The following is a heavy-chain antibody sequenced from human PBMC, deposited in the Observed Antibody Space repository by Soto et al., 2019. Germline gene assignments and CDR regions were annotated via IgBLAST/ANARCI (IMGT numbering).Heavy chain of an antibody. CDR3: ARLRFLEWLKDY. V-gene: IGHV1-18*01. CDR1: GYTFASYA. CDR2: IGAYNGNR. J-gene: IGHJ4*02. D-gene: IGHD3-3*01. Sequence: GASVKVSCKASGYTFASYAISWVRQAPGQGLEWMGWIGAYNGNRNYAQKFQGRVTMTTDTSTSTAYMELRSLRSDDTAVYYCARLRFLEWLKDYWGQGTLVTVSS.